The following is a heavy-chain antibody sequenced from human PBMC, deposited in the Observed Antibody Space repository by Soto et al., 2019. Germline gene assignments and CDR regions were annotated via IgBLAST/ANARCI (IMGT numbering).Heavy chain of an antibody. CDR1: GYSFTSYW. CDR2: IYPGDSDT. CDR3: ARHPAGRYYYMDV. V-gene: IGHV5-51*01. J-gene: IGHJ6*03. Sequence: GESLKISCKGSGYSFTSYWIGWVRQMSGKGLEWMGIIYPGDSDTRYSPSFQGQVTISADKSISTAYLQWSSLKASDTAMYYCARHPAGRYYYMDVWGKGTTVTVSS.